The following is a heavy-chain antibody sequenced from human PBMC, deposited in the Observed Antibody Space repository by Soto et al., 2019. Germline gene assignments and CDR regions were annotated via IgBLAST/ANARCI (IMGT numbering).Heavy chain of an antibody. CDR2: IIPILGIA. J-gene: IGHJ3*02. V-gene: IGHV1-69*02. Sequence: QVQLVQSGAEVKKPGSSVKVSCKASGGTFSSYTISWVRQAPGQGLEWMGRIIPILGIANYAQKFQGRVTITADKSTSTAYMELSSLRSEDTAVYYCARVPYYYASSVSQTDAFDIWGQGTMVTVSS. CDR3: ARVPYYYASSVSQTDAFDI. D-gene: IGHD3-22*01. CDR1: GGTFSSYT.